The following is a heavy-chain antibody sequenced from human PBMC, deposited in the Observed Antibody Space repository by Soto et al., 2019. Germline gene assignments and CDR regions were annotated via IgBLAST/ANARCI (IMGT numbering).Heavy chain of an antibody. CDR1: GFTFSSDA. CDR3: AKDPFVVVPARLFDY. J-gene: IGHJ4*02. Sequence: EVQLVESGGGLVQPGGSLRLSCAASGFTFSSDAMSWVRQAPGKGLEWVSAVSGSGGSTYYADSVKGRFTIYRHNSKNRLYLQTNGLRAEDTPVYYCAKDPFVVVPARLFDYWGQGTLVTVSS. CDR2: VSGSGGST. D-gene: IGHD2-2*01. V-gene: IGHV3-23*04.